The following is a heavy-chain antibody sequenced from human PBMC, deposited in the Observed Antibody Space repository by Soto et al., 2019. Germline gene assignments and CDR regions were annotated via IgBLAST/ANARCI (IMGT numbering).Heavy chain of an antibody. Sequence: GGSLRLSCAASGFTFSSYWMSWVRQAPGKGLEWVANIKQDGSEKYYVDSVKGRFTISRDNAKNSLYLQMNSLRAEDTAVYYWAGSKNYYGSGSYSEFDYWGQGTLVTVSS. J-gene: IGHJ4*02. D-gene: IGHD3-10*01. CDR2: IKQDGSEK. V-gene: IGHV3-7*01. CDR3: AGSKNYYGSGSYSEFDY. CDR1: GFTFSSYW.